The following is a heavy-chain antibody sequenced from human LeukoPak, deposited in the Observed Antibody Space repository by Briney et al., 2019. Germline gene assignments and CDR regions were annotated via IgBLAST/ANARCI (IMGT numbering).Heavy chain of an antibody. Sequence: GGSLRLSCAASEFTFNNYWTRWVRQAPGKGLVWVSRIKNDGKITTYADSVKGRFTTSRDNAKNTFYLQMNSLRVEDTAVYYCLLIILGGSSQHWGQGTLVTVSS. J-gene: IGHJ1*01. CDR2: IKNDGKIT. CDR3: LLIILGGSSQH. V-gene: IGHV3-74*01. CDR1: EFTFNNYW. D-gene: IGHD3-3*01.